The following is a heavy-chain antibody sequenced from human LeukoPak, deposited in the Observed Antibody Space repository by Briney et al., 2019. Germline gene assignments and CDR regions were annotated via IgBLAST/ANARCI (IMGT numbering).Heavy chain of an antibody. D-gene: IGHD2-8*02. CDR2: IKSKTNDGTV. V-gene: IGHV3-15*01. CDR1: GFTFSNAW. CDR3: TTAGGTGFRSLDY. J-gene: IGHJ4*02. Sequence: PGGSLRLSCAASGFTFSNAWMSWVRQAPGKGLEWVGRIKSKTNDGTVDYAAPVKGRFTISRDDSKNTLYLQMDSLKSEDTAVYYCTTAGGTGFRSLDYWGQGTLVTVSS.